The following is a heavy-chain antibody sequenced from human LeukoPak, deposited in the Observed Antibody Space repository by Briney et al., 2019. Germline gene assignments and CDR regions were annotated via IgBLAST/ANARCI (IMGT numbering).Heavy chain of an antibody. J-gene: IGHJ6*02. V-gene: IGHV4-30-4*01. Sequence: PSETLSLTCTVSGGSTSSVDYYWSWVRQPPGRGLEWIGYIYHSGTTHYNPSLKNRVIISVDTSKNQFSLKLRSVTAADTAVYYCAREKLSGDPPYNGMDVWGQGTTVTVSS. D-gene: IGHD2-21*02. CDR3: AREKLSGDPPYNGMDV. CDR2: IYHSGTT. CDR1: GGSTSSVDYY.